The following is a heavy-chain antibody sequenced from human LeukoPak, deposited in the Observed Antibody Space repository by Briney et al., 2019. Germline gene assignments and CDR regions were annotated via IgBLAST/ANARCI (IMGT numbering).Heavy chain of an antibody. D-gene: IGHD6-25*01. V-gene: IGHV1-2*02. CDR3: ATSSYSSVALDY. Sequence: ASVKVSCTASGYTFTGYYMHWVRQSPGQGLEWMGWINPNSGGTNYAQKFQGRVTMTRDTSISTAYMELSRLRSDHTAVYYCATSSYSSVALDYWGQGTLVTVSS. J-gene: IGHJ4*02. CDR1: GYTFTGYY. CDR2: INPNSGGT.